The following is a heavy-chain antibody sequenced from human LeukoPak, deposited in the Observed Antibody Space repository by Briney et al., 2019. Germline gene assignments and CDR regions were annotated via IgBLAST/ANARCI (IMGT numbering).Heavy chain of an antibody. D-gene: IGHD1-14*01. J-gene: IGHJ4*02. V-gene: IGHV3-74*01. CDR2: INPGGSSI. CDR3: ARSNQADDY. Sequence: GGSLRLSCAASGFTFSSYWMHWVRQVPGKGLVWVARINPGGSSITYADSVKGRFTISRDNAKITLYLQMDSLRAEDTGVYYCARSNQADDYWGQGTLVTVSS. CDR1: GFTFSSYW.